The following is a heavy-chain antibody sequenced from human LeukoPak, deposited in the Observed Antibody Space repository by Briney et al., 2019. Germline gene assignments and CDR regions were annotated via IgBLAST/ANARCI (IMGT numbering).Heavy chain of an antibody. D-gene: IGHD3-22*01. CDR3: ARDHYDSSGYSFYGMDV. V-gene: IGHV4-59*12. J-gene: IGHJ6*02. Sequence: SETLSLTCTVSGGSISSYYWSWIRQPPGKGLEWIGYIYYSGSTNYNPSLKSRVTISVDTSKNQFSLKLSSVTAADTAVYYCARDHYDSSGYSFYGMDVWGQGTTVTVSS. CDR1: GGSISSYY. CDR2: IYYSGST.